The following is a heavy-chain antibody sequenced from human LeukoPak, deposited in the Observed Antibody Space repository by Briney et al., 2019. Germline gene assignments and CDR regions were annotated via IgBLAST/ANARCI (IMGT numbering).Heavy chain of an antibody. CDR3: AKGSGINHYHWIDP. J-gene: IGHJ5*02. CDR2: ISYDGTNK. CDR1: GFTFNSYA. Sequence: GRSLRLSCAASGFTFNSYAMHWVRQAPGKGLEWVAVISYDGTNKYYPDSVKGRFTISRDNSKNTLYLQMNSLRAEDTAVYYCAKGSGINHYHWIDPWGQGTLVTVSS. D-gene: IGHD1-14*01. V-gene: IGHV3-30*18.